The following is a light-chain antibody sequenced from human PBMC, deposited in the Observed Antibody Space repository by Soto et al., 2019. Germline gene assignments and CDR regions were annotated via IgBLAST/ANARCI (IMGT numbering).Light chain of an antibody. CDR2: GAS. CDR1: QSVNRNY. CDR3: QQYDNSPIT. J-gene: IGKJ5*01. V-gene: IGKV3-20*01. Sequence: EIVLTQSPGTLSLSPVERATLSCRASQSVNRNYLAWYQQKPGQAPRLLIYGASSRATGIPDRFSGSGSGTDFTLTISRLEPEDFAVYHCQQYDNSPITCGQGTRLEIK.